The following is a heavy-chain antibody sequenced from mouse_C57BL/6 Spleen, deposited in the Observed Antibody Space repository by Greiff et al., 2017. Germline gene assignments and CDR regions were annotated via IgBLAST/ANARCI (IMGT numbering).Heavy chain of an antibody. CDR1: GYTFTDYY. CDR2: INPNNGGT. J-gene: IGHJ3*01. V-gene: IGHV1-26*01. Sequence: EVQLQQSGPELVQPGASVKISCKASGYTFTDYYMNWVKQSHGKSLEWIGDINPNNGGTSYNQKFKGKATLTVDKSSSTAYMELRSLTSEDSAVYYCARNDYDWFAYWGQGTLVTVSA. CDR3: ARNDYDWFAY. D-gene: IGHD2-4*01.